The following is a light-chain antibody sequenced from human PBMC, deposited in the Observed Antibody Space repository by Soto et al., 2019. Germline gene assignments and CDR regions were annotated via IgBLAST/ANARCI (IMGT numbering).Light chain of an antibody. Sequence: EIVLTQSPGSLSLSPGERATLSCRASQSVSSKYLGWYQQKPGQAPRLLIYGASSRANGIPDRFSGSGSGTEFTLTISSLQSEDFAVYYCQQYSIWRTFGQGTKVDIK. V-gene: IGKV3-20*01. CDR3: QQYSIWRT. CDR1: QSVSSKY. J-gene: IGKJ1*01. CDR2: GAS.